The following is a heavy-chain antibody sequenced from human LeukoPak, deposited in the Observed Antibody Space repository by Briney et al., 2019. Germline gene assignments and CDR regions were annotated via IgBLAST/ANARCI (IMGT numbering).Heavy chain of an antibody. CDR2: INPNSGGT. V-gene: IGHV1-2*02. J-gene: IGHJ4*02. D-gene: IGHD3-22*01. CDR1: GYTFTGYY. CDR3: ARASTAIVVITMSGGGEFDY. Sequence: GASVKVSCKASGYTFTGYYMHWVRQAPGQGLEWMGWINPNSGGTNYAQKFQGRVTMTRDTSISTAYMELSRLRSDDTAVYYCARASTAIVVITMSGGGEFDYWGQGTLVTVSS.